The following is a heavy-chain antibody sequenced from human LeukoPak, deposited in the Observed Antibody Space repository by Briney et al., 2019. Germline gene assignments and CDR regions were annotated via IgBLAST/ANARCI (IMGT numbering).Heavy chain of an antibody. CDR3: ARARVATRLFQY. CDR1: GGSFSGYY. Sequence: SETLSLTCAVYGGSFSGYYWSWIRQPPGNGLEWIGEINHSGSTNYNPSLKSRVTISVDTSKNQFSLKLSSVTAADTAVYYCARARVATRLFQYWGQGTLVTVSS. V-gene: IGHV4-34*01. CDR2: INHSGST. J-gene: IGHJ4*02. D-gene: IGHD5-24*01.